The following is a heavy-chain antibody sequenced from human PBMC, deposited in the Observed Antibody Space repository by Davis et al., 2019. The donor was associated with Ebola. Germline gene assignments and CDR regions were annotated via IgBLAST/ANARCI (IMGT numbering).Heavy chain of an antibody. CDR1: GYTFTNYG. CDR3: ARDCAAIVAGGC. J-gene: IGHJ4*02. CDR2: INPHNGNT. D-gene: IGHD5-12*01. V-gene: IGHV1-18*04. Sequence: ASVKVSCKASGYTFTNYGITWVRQAPGQGLEWMGWINPHNGNTNYAQNVQGRVTMTTDTSTSTAYMEVGSLRSEDTAVYYCARDCAAIVAGGCWGQGTLVTVSS.